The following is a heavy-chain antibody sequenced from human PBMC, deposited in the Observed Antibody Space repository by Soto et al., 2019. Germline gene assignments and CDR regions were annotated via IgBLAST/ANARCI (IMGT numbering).Heavy chain of an antibody. Sequence: GASVKVSCKASGGTFSSYAISWVRQAPGQGLEWMGGIIPIFGTANYAQKFQGRVTITADESTSTAYMELSSLRSEDTAVYYCAREGGEYYDSSGYYYHYYWGQGTLVTVSS. D-gene: IGHD3-22*01. V-gene: IGHV1-69*13. CDR3: AREGGEYYDSSGYYYHYY. CDR2: IIPIFGTA. J-gene: IGHJ4*02. CDR1: GGTFSSYA.